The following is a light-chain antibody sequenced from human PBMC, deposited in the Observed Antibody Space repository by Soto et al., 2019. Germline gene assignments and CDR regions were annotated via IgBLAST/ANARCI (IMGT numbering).Light chain of an antibody. CDR2: DAS. CDR3: QHRYNWPLT. J-gene: IGKJ4*01. V-gene: IGKV3-11*01. CDR1: QDINTY. Sequence: EVVLTQSPATLSLSPGEKATLSCRASQDINTYLGWYQQKPGQPPRLLINDASNRASGIPARFSGSGSGTDFTLTINSLEPEDFAIYYCQHRYNWPLTFGAGTKVEIK.